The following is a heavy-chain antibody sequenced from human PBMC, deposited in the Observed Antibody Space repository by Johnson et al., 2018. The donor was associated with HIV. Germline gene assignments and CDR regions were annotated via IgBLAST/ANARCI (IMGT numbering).Heavy chain of an antibody. V-gene: IGHV3-30*03. J-gene: IGHJ3*02. CDR3: ARESFDFGSGYYSYAFDI. CDR2: ISFDGNLK. CDR1: GLSFSNFG. Sequence: QVQLVESGGGVVQPGKSLTLSCVGSGLSFSNFGIHWVRQAPGKGPAWVAVISFDGNLKKYADSVKGRFIVSRDNSRDTLYLQINTLRPEDTSVYYCARESFDFGSGYYSYAFDIWGQGTMVTVSS. D-gene: IGHD3-3*01.